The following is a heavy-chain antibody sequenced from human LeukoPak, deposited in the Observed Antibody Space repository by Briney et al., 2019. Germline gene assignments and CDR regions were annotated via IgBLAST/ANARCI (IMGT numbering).Heavy chain of an antibody. D-gene: IGHD6-19*01. Sequence: KPSEPLSLTCTVSGGSISDYYWSWIRQSPGKGLEWIGYIYYSGSTKYNPSLKSRVTISVDTSKSRFSLKLSSVTAADTAVYYCARHSSASRGWFDPWGQGTLVTVSS. J-gene: IGHJ5*02. CDR2: IYYSGST. CDR1: GGSISDYY. CDR3: ARHSSASRGWFDP. V-gene: IGHV4-59*08.